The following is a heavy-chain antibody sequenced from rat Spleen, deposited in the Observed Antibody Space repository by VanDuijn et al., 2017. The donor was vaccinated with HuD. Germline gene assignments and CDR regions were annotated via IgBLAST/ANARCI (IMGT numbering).Heavy chain of an antibody. J-gene: IGHJ2*01. V-gene: IGHV5-29*01. Sequence: EVQLVESDGGLVQPGRSLKLSCAASGFTFSDHYMAWVRQAPTKGLEWVATINFDGIRTYYRDSVKGRFTISRDNATSTLYLQMDSLRSEDTATYYCARHADYSTYILDGWGQGVMVTVSS. CDR3: ARHADYSTYILDG. D-gene: IGHD1-2*01. CDR1: GFTFSDHY. CDR2: INFDGIRT.